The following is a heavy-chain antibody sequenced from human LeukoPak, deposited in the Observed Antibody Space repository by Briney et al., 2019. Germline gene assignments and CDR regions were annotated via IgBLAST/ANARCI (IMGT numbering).Heavy chain of an antibody. CDR1: GGSISSGGYY. Sequence: MSSQTLSLTCTVSGGSISSGGYYWSWIRQPAGKGLEWIGRIYASGSTNYNPSLESRVTISVDTSNNQFSLKLSSVTAADTAVYYCAGDTYLWPVVLGGFDPWGQGTLVTVSS. D-gene: IGHD3-16*01. J-gene: IGHJ5*02. CDR2: IYASGST. CDR3: AGDTYLWPVVLGGFDP. V-gene: IGHV4-61*02.